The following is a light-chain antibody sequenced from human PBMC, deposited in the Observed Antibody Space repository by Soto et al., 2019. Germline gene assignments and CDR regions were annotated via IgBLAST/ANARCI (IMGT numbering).Light chain of an antibody. Sequence: QSVLTQPASVSGSPGQSITISCTGTISDVGGYNYVSWYQQHPGKAPKLMIYDVSNRPSGVSNRLSGSKSGNTASLTISGLQAEDEADYYCSSYTSSSTEVFGTGTKVTVL. J-gene: IGLJ1*01. V-gene: IGLV2-14*01. CDR1: ISDVGGYNY. CDR3: SSYTSSSTEV. CDR2: DVS.